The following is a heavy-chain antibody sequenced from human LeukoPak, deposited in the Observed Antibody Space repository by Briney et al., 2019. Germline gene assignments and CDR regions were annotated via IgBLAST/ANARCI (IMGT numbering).Heavy chain of an antibody. Sequence: PGGSLRLSCAASGFTFSRFTMNWVRQAPGKGLEWVSSNTSSSSYIYYADSVKGRFSISRDNAKNSLYLQMNSLRAEDTALYYCARCRHSYDSSGFPHYWGQGTLVTVSS. V-gene: IGHV3-21*04. CDR3: ARCRHSYDSSGFPHY. D-gene: IGHD3-22*01. CDR2: NTSSSSYI. CDR1: GFTFSRFT. J-gene: IGHJ4*02.